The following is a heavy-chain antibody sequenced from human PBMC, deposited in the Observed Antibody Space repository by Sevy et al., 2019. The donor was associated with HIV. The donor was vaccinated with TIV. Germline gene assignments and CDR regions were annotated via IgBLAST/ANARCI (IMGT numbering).Heavy chain of an antibody. Sequence: SETLSLTCAVYGGSFSGYYRSWIRQPPGKGLEWIGEINHSGSTNYNPSLKSRVTISVDTSKNQFSLKLSSVTAADTAVYYCARGITMIAPYYYYYMDVWGKGTTVTVSS. J-gene: IGHJ6*03. D-gene: IGHD3-22*01. CDR3: ARGITMIAPYYYYYMDV. CDR2: INHSGST. V-gene: IGHV4-34*01. CDR1: GGSFSGYY.